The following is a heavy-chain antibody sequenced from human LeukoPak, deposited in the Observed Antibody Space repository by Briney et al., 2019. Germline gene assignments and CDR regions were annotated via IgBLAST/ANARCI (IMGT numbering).Heavy chain of an antibody. V-gene: IGHV3-21*01. J-gene: IGHJ6*02. D-gene: IGHD2-2*01. CDR2: ISSSSSYI. CDR1: GFTFSSYS. Sequence: GGSPRLSCAASGFTFSSYSMNWVRQAPGKGLEWVSSISSSSSYIYYADSVKGRFTISRDNAKNSLYLQMNSLRAEDTAVYYCARDRDIVVVPGYYYYYGMDVWGQGTTVTVSS. CDR3: ARDRDIVVVPGYYYYYGMDV.